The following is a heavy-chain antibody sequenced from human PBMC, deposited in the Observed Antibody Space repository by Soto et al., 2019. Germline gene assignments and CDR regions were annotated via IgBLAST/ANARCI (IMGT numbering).Heavy chain of an antibody. CDR1: GYTFTGYY. V-gene: IGHV1-2*02. Sequence: QVQLVQSGAEVKKPGASVKVSCKASGYTFTGYYMHWVRQAPGQGLEWMGWINPNSGGTNYAQKVQGRGTMTRGTSISTADMELSRLRSDDTAVYYCASYCSVGSCYSDYYYGMDVWCQGTTVTVSS. D-gene: IGHD2-15*01. J-gene: IGHJ6*02. CDR3: ASYCSVGSCYSDYYYGMDV. CDR2: INPNSGGT.